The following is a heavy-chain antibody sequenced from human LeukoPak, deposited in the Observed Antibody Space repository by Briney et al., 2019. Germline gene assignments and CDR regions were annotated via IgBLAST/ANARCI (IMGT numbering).Heavy chain of an antibody. D-gene: IGHD3-10*01. CDR2: IYYSGST. J-gene: IGHJ4*02. V-gene: IGHV4-39*07. CDR3: ARSNAWFGELLYYFDY. CDR1: GGSISSSSYY. Sequence: SETLSLTCTVSGGSISSSSYYWGWIRQPPGKGLEWIGSIYYSGSTYYNPSLKSRVTISVDTSKNQFSLKLSSVTAADTAVYYCARSNAWFGELLYYFDYWGQGTLVTVSS.